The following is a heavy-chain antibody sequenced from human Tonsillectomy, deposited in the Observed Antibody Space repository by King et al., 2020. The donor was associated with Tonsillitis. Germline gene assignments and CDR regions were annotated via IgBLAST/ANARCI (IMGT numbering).Heavy chain of an antibody. D-gene: IGHD3-22*01. V-gene: IGHV3-74*01. CDR3: TRTHHSSGYYFSKSYGYFDL. CDR2: INSDGSST. J-gene: IGHJ2*01. CDR1: GFTFSSYW. Sequence: EVQLVESGGGLVQPGGSLRLSCAASGFTFSSYWMHWVRQAPGKGLVWVSRINSDGSSTSYADSVKGRFTISRDNAKNTLYLQMNSLRAEDTAVYYCTRTHHSSGYYFSKSYGYFDLWGRGTLVTVSS.